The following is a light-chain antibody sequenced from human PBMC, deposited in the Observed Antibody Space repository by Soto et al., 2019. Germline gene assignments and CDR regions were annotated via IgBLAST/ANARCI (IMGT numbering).Light chain of an antibody. CDR2: EAS. J-gene: IGKJ5*01. Sequence: DIQMTQSPSTLSASVGDRVTITCRASQTISSWLAWYQQKPGKAPKFLIYEASNLESAVPSRFSGSGSGTEFTLTISSLQPDDFAIYYCQQYSSFPITFGQGTRLEIK. V-gene: IGKV1-5*03. CDR1: QTISSW. CDR3: QQYSSFPIT.